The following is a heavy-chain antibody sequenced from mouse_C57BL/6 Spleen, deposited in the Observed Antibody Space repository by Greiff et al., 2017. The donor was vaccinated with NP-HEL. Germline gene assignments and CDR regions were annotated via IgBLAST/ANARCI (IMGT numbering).Heavy chain of an antibody. J-gene: IGHJ3*01. CDR3: ARSDYDGAWFAY. CDR2: IDPSDSYT. V-gene: IGHV1-69*01. D-gene: IGHD2-4*01. Sequence: VQLQQPGAELVMPGASVKLSCKASGYTFTSYWMHWVKQRPGQGLEWIGEIDPSDSYTNYNQKFKGKSTLTVDKSSSTAYMQLSSLTSEDSAVYCCARSDYDGAWFAYWGQGTLVTVSA. CDR1: GYTFTSYW.